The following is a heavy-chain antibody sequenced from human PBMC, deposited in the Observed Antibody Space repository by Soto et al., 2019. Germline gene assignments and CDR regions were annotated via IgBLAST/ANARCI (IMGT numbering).Heavy chain of an antibody. Sequence: ASVKVSCKAPGNSFTTYYMHWVRQAPGQGLEWMGIINPSGGRTTYAQKFQGRVTMTRDTSTSTFHMELSSLTSEDTAVYYCAGLYHYDSSGYYDYWGQGTLVTVSS. D-gene: IGHD3-22*01. CDR1: GNSFTTYY. CDR3: AGLYHYDSSGYYDY. CDR2: INPSGGRT. V-gene: IGHV1-46*01. J-gene: IGHJ4*02.